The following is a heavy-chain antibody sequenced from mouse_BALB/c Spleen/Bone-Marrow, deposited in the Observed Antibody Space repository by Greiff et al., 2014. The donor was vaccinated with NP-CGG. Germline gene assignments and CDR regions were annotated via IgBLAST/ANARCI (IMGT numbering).Heavy chain of an antibody. J-gene: IGHJ2*01. D-gene: IGHD1-1*01. V-gene: IGHV14-3*02. CDR3: ARNYGSSLDY. CDR1: GFNIEDSY. CDR2: IDPANGNT. Sequence: VQLKQSGAEIVKPGASVKSSCTTSGFNIEDSYIYWLKQRPEQGLEWIGRIDPANGNTKYDPKFQGKVTITVDTSSATAYLQLSSLTSEDTAVYYCARNYGSSLDYWGQGTTLTVSS.